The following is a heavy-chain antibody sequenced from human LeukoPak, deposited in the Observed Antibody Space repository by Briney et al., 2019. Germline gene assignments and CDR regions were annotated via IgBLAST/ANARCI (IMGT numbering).Heavy chain of an antibody. V-gene: IGHV5-51*01. CDR2: IYPGDSDT. Sequence: GESRKISCKGSGYSFTSDWIGWVRQMPGKGLEWMGIIYPGDSDTRYSPSFQGQVTISADKSIRTAYLQWSSLKASDTAIYYCARHHDYGDSGCFDYWGQGTLVTVSS. CDR3: ARHHDYGDSGCFDY. CDR1: GYSFTSDW. D-gene: IGHD4-17*01. J-gene: IGHJ4*02.